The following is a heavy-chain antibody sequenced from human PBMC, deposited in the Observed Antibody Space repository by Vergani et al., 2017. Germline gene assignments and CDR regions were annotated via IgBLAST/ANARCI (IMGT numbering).Heavy chain of an antibody. Sequence: QVQLVQSGAEVKKPGASVKVSCKASGHTFTSYYMHWVRQAPGQGLEWMGIINPSGGSTSYAQKFQGRVTMTRDTSTSTVYMELSSLRSEDTAVYYCARGPAQVGATPVTIFYFDYWGQGTLVTVSS. CDR1: GHTFTSYY. J-gene: IGHJ4*02. CDR2: INPSGGST. V-gene: IGHV1-46*03. CDR3: ARGPAQVGATPVTIFYFDY. D-gene: IGHD1-26*01.